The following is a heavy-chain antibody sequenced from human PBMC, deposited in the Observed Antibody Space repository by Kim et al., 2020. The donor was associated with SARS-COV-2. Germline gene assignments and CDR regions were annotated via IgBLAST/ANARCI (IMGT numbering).Heavy chain of an antibody. D-gene: IGHD3-22*01. J-gene: IGHJ5*02. V-gene: IGHV4-38-2*02. Sequence: SETLSLTCTVSGYSISSGYYWGWIRQPPGKGLEWIGSIYPGGSTYYNPSLKSLVTISVDTSKNQFSLKLSSVTAADTAVYYCARGDYYDTRRFDPWGQGTLVTVSS. CDR3: ARGDYYDTRRFDP. CDR1: GYSISSGYY. CDR2: IYPGGST.